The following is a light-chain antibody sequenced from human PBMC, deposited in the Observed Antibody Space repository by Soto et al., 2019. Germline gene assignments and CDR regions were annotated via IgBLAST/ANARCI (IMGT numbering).Light chain of an antibody. V-gene: IGKV1-12*01. CDR1: QGVSSW. CDR3: QQTHRFPLT. J-gene: IGKJ3*01. Sequence: DIQMTQSPTSVSASVGDRVTITCRASQGVSSWLAWYQHKPGKAPNLLMYATSNLQSGVPSRFSGSGSGTDFTLTISSLQPEDFATYYCQQTHRFPLTFGPGTKVDIK. CDR2: ATS.